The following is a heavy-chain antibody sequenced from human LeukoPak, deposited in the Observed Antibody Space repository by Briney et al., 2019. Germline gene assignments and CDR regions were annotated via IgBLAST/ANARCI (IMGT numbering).Heavy chain of an antibody. Sequence: PGGSLRLSCAASGFTFSSYAMHWVRQAPGKGLEWVAVISYDGSNKYYADSVKGRFTISRDNSHNTLYLQMNSLRAEDTAVYYCARGAAAVVAEYFQHWGQGTLVTVSS. D-gene: IGHD6-13*01. J-gene: IGHJ1*01. CDR3: ARGAAAVVAEYFQH. CDR2: ISYDGSNK. CDR1: GFTFSSYA. V-gene: IGHV3-30*01.